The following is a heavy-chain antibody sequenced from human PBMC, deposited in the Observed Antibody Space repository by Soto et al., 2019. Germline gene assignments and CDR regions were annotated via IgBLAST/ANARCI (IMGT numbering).Heavy chain of an antibody. CDR1: GYSFTSYS. D-gene: IGHD3-3*01. Sequence: VQFVQSGAEVKKPGASVKVSCQASGYSFTSYSVHWVRQAPGQRLEWMGYLDIPNDDTKYSQNLQGRLTFSKDTSAGIAFMELSSLRTEDTAVYYCARSVNVAFDFGGQGTLVTVSS. CDR3: ARSVNVAFDF. J-gene: IGHJ4*02. V-gene: IGHV1-3*04. CDR2: LDIPNDDT.